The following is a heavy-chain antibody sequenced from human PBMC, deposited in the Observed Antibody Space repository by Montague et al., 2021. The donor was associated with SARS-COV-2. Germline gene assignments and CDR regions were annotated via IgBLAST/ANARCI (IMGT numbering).Heavy chain of an antibody. J-gene: IGHJ4*02. Sequence: LTCTVSGGSISSGSYYWSWIRQPAGKGLEWIGRIYTSGSTNYNPSLKSRVTISVDTSKNQFSLKLSSVTAADTAVYYCARVVGFDFDYWGQGTLVTVSS. D-gene: IGHD2-21*01. CDR1: GGSISSGSYY. CDR2: IYTSGST. V-gene: IGHV4-61*02. CDR3: ARVVGFDFDY.